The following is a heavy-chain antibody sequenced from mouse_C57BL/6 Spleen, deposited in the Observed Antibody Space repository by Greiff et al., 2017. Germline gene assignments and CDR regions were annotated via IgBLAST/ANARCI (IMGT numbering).Heavy chain of an antibody. CDR2: INPNNGGT. D-gene: IGHD4-1*01. CDR1: GYTFTDYN. J-gene: IGHJ1*03. Sequence: EVQLQQSGPELVKPGASVKIPCKASGYTFTDYNMDWVKQSHGKSLEWIGDINPNNGGTIENQKFKGKATLTVDKSSSTAYMELRSLTSEDTAVYYCARGLGRRYFDVWGTGTTVTVSS. V-gene: IGHV1-18*01. CDR3: ARGLGRRYFDV.